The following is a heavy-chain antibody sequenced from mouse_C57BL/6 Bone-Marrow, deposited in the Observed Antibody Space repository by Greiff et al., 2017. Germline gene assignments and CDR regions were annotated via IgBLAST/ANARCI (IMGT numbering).Heavy chain of an antibody. V-gene: IGHV1-64*01. CDR3: AKGDYDYDEAWFAY. CDR2: IHPNSGST. D-gene: IGHD2-4*01. J-gene: IGHJ3*01. CDR1: GYTFTSYW. Sequence: QVQLQQPGAELVKPGASVKLSCKASGYTFTSYWMHWVKQRPGQGLEWIGMIHPNSGSTNYNEKFKSKATLTVDKSSSTAYMQLSSLTSEDSAVYYCAKGDYDYDEAWFAYWGQGTLVTVSA.